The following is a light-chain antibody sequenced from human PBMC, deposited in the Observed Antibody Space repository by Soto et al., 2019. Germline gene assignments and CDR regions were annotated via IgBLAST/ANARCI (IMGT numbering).Light chain of an antibody. CDR1: SPNIGTYY. Sequence: QSVLTQPPSVSAAPGQKVTISCSGSSPNIGTYYVSWYQHLPGTVPKLLIYDNNKRPSGIPDRFSGSKSGTSATLGITGLQTGDEADYYCGTWDSSLSAIVFGGGTKITVL. V-gene: IGLV1-51*01. CDR3: GTWDSSLSAIV. J-gene: IGLJ2*01. CDR2: DNN.